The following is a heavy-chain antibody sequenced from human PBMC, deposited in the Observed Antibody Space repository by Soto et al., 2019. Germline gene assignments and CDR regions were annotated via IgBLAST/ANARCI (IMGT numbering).Heavy chain of an antibody. CDR3: ARVRQGCSANNCYFDP. CDR2: VHISGHS. Sequence: PSETLSLTCAVSDSSVSSRYWWGWIRQPPGKGLEWVAEVHISGHSNYNPSLRSRVSVSIDSSKNQFYLNLNSVTAADTAIYYCARVRQGCSANNCYFDPWGQGTQVTVSS. J-gene: IGHJ5*01. V-gene: IGHV4-28*03. CDR1: DSSVSSRYW. D-gene: IGHD1-1*01.